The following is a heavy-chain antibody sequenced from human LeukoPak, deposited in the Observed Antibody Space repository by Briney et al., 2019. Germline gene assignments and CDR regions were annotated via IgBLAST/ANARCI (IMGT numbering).Heavy chain of an antibody. CDR2: IYYSGST. CDR1: GGSISSYY. J-gene: IGHJ3*02. V-gene: IGHV4-59*01. D-gene: IGHD4-23*01. Sequence: PSETLSLTCTVSGGSISSYYWSWIRQPPGKGLEWIGYIYYSGSTNYNPSLKSRVTISVDTSKNQFSLKLSSVTAADTAVYYCARLPTVVTRAAFDIWGQGTMVTVSS. CDR3: ARLPTVVTRAAFDI.